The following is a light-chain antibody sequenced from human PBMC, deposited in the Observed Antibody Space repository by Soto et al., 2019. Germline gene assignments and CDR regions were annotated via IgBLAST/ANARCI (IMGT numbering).Light chain of an antibody. CDR2: DVS. J-gene: IGLJ1*01. V-gene: IGLV2-14*01. CDR3: SSYTSSSTLDV. Sequence: QSVLTQPASVAGSPGLSITIYCTGTSSDVGGYNYVSWYQQHPGKAPKLMIYDVSNRPSGVSNRFSGSKSGNTASLTISGLQAEDEADYYCSSYTSSSTLDVFGTGTKVTVL. CDR1: SSDVGGYNY.